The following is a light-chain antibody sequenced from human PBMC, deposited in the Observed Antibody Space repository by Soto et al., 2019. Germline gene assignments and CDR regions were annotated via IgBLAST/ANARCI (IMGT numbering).Light chain of an antibody. CDR3: QPTYTAPRT. Sequence: DIQMTQSPSSLSASVGDRVTITCRASQSITIYLNWYQQQPGKAPRLLIYGASTLQTGVPPRFSGSGSMTDFTLTISALQPEDFATYYCQPTYTAPRTFGQGTKV. V-gene: IGKV1-39*01. CDR2: GAS. J-gene: IGKJ1*01. CDR1: QSITIY.